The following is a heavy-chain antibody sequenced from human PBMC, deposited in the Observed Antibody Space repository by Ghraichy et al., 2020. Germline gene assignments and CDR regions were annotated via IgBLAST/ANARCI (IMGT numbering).Heavy chain of an antibody. Sequence: SETLSLTCAVSGGSISSGGYSWSWIRQPPGKGLEWIGYIYHSGSTYYNPSLKSRVTISVDRSKNQFSLKLSSVTAADTAVYYCARALVEKAQWYYYYMDVWGKGTTVTVSS. J-gene: IGHJ6*03. CDR2: IYHSGST. V-gene: IGHV4-30-2*01. CDR1: GGSISSGGYS. D-gene: IGHD1-26*01. CDR3: ARALVEKAQWYYYYMDV.